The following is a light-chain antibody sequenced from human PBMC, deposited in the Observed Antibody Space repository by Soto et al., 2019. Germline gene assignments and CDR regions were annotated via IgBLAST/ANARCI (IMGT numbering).Light chain of an antibody. CDR2: DAS. CDR1: QSVGSY. J-gene: IGKJ1*01. Sequence: EIVLIQSPATLSLSPGERATLSCRASQSVGSYLAWYQHKPGQAPRLLISDASNRATGIPARFSGSGSETEFTLTISSLQSEDFAVYYCQQYNNWPRTFGQGTKVDI. V-gene: IGKV3-11*01. CDR3: QQYNNWPRT.